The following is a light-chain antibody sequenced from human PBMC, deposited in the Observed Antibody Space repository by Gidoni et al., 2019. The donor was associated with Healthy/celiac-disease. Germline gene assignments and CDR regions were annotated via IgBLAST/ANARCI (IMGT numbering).Light chain of an antibody. CDR2: AAS. V-gene: IGKV1-12*01. CDR1: QGTYNW. J-gene: IGKJ1*01. CDR3: QQANSFPPWT. Sequence: DIQMTQSPSSVSASVGDRSTITSRASQGTYNWLAWYQQKPGKDPKLLIYAASSMQSGVPSRCSGSGSGTEFTLTISSMQHEDFATYYCQQANSFPPWTFGQGTKVEIK.